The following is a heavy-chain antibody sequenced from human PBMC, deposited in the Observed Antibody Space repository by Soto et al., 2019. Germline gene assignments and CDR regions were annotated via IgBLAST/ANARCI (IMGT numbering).Heavy chain of an antibody. D-gene: IGHD3-3*01. CDR3: ARDRPIFGAFDY. CDR1: GFPFSSYA. J-gene: IGHJ4*02. CDR2: ISGSGGST. V-gene: IGHV3-23*01. Sequence: GGSLRLSCAASGFPFSSYAMSWVRQAPGKGLEWVSAISGSGGSTYYADSVKGRFTISRDNSKNTLYLQMNSLRAEDTAVYYCARDRPIFGAFDYWGQGTLVTVSS.